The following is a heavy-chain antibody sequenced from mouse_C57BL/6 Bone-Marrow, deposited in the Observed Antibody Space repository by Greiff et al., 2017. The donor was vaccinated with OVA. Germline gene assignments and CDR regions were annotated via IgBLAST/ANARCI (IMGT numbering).Heavy chain of an antibody. Sequence: EVQLQQSGAELVRPGASVKLSCTASGFNINDDYMHWVKQRPEQGLEWIGWIDPENGDTEYASKFQGKATITADTSSNTAYLQLSSLTSEDTAVYYCTYYDYDRGYWYFDVWGTGTTVTVSS. D-gene: IGHD2-4*01. J-gene: IGHJ1*03. CDR2: IDPENGDT. V-gene: IGHV14-4*01. CDR1: GFNINDDY. CDR3: TYYDYDRGYWYFDV.